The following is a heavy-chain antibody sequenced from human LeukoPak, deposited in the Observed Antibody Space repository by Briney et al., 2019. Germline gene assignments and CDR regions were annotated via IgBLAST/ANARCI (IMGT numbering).Heavy chain of an antibody. Sequence: PGGSLRLSCAASGFTFTNYAMSWVRQAPGKGLEWLSSISSSGGSTYYADSVKGRFTVSRDNSKNTLYLQMNSLRADDTAVYYCARGRYSYQDYWGQGTLVTVSS. CDR1: GFTFTNYA. D-gene: IGHD5-18*01. CDR3: ARGRYSYQDY. V-gene: IGHV3-23*01. CDR2: ISSSGGST. J-gene: IGHJ4*02.